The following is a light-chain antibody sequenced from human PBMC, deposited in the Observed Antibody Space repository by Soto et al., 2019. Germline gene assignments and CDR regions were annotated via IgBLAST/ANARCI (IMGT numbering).Light chain of an antibody. CDR2: AAS. Sequence: DIQMTQSPSSLSASVGDRVTITCRASQTITGYLNWYQQRPGKAPKLLIYAASSLLSGVPSRFSGSGSGTDFTLTINSLQPEDFATYYCQQSHGIPYTFGQGTKLEIK. CDR3: QQSHGIPYT. J-gene: IGKJ2*01. CDR1: QTITGY. V-gene: IGKV1-39*01.